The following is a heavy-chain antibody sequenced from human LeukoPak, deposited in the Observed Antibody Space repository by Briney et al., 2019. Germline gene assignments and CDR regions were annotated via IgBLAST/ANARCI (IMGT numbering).Heavy chain of an antibody. J-gene: IGHJ4*02. V-gene: IGHV4-34*01. CDR1: GGSFSGYY. CDR2: INHSGST. CDR3: ARDPYCSSTSCDGGY. Sequence: PSETLSLTCAVYGGSFSGYYWSWIRQPPGKGLEWIGEINHSGSTNYNPSLKSRVTISVDTSKNQFSLKLSSVIAADTAVYYCARDPYCSSTSCDGGYWGQGTLVTVSS. D-gene: IGHD2-2*01.